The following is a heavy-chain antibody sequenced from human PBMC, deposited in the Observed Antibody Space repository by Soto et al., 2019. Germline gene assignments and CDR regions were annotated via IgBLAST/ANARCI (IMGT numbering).Heavy chain of an antibody. CDR2: IYSGGST. D-gene: IGHD3-3*01. CDR3: AVTLKYYDFWSGYYPTLYYYGMDV. V-gene: IGHV3-66*01. CDR1: GFTVSSNY. Sequence: GGSLRLSCAASGFTVSSNYMSWVRQAPGKGLEWVSVIYSGGSTYYADSVKGRFTISRDNSKNTLYLQMNSLRAEDTAVYYCAVTLKYYDFWSGYYPTLYYYGMDVWGQGTTVTVSS. J-gene: IGHJ6*02.